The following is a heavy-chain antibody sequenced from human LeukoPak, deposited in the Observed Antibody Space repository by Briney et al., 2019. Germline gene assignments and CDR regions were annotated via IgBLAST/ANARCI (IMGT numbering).Heavy chain of an antibody. D-gene: IGHD3-16*01. CDR3: ARARYVWGSYAQY. J-gene: IGHJ4*02. CDR1: GGPMSSYH. V-gene: IGHV4-34*01. Sequence: SETLPLTCTVSGGPMSSYHWSWIRQPPGKGLEGIGEINHSESTNYNPPLKSRDTISVDMSKNQLSPKLSSVAAADTAVYYCARARYVWGSYAQYRRQGTLVTVSS. CDR2: INHSEST.